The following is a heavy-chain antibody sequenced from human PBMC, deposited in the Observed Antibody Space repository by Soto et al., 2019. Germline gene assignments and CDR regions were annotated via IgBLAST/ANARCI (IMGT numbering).Heavy chain of an antibody. Sequence: GGSVRLSCAASGFTFSSYAMSWVRQAPGKGLEWVSAISGSGGSTYYADSVKGRFTISRDNSKNTLYLQMNSLRAEDTAVYYYAKSYDSSSWYGFSYYYGMDVWGQGTTVTV. CDR2: ISGSGGST. V-gene: IGHV3-23*01. D-gene: IGHD6-13*01. CDR3: AKSYDSSSWYGFSYYYGMDV. J-gene: IGHJ6*02. CDR1: GFTFSSYA.